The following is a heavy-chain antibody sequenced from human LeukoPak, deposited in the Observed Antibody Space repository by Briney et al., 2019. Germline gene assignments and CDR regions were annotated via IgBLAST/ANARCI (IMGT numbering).Heavy chain of an antibody. J-gene: IGHJ6*03. CDR3: ARGQGWGLRYFDWLPHNYYYMDV. D-gene: IGHD3-9*01. CDR2: IKQDGSEK. Sequence: GGSLRLSCAASGFTFSSYWMSWVRQAPGKGLEWVANIKQDGSEKYYVDSVKGRFTISRDNAKNSLYLQMNSLRAEDTAVYYCARGQGWGLRYFDWLPHNYYYMDVWGKGTTVTISS. CDR1: GFTFSSYW. V-gene: IGHV3-7*01.